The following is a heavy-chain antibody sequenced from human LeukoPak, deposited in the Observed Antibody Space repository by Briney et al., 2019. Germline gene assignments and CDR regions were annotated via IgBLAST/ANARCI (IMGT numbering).Heavy chain of an antibody. V-gene: IGHV4-59*01. D-gene: IGHD3-10*01. J-gene: IGHJ6*02. Sequence: PSETLSLTCTVSGVSISSYYWSWVRQPPGKGLEWIGYIYYSGSTNYNPSLKSRVTISVDTSKNLFSLKLSSATAADTAVYYCARGYYYGSGEDVWGQGTTVTVSS. CDR2: IYYSGST. CDR1: GVSISSYY. CDR3: ARGYYYGSGEDV.